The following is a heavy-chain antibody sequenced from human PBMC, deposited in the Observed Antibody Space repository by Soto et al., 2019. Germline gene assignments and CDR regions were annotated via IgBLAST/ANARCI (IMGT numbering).Heavy chain of an antibody. J-gene: IGHJ5*02. Sequence: SETLYLTCTFSGSSSICYYWTWIRQSPETGLDSIGYIHYSGSANYNPSLNSRLTMSVDRSKSQFSMRLASVTAADTAVYYCARGVGGSGLNWFDPWGQGTLVSVSS. CDR1: GSSSICYY. CDR3: ARGVGGSGLNWFDP. CDR2: IHYSGSA. V-gene: IGHV4-59*12. D-gene: IGHD6-19*01.